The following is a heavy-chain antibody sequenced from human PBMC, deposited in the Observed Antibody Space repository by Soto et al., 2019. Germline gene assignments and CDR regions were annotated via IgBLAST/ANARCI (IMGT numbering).Heavy chain of an antibody. D-gene: IGHD2-15*01. CDR3: ARDCVVQGHAFDI. V-gene: IGHV3-21*01. J-gene: IGHJ3*02. CDR2: ISSSSSYI. CDR1: GFTFSSYS. Sequence: EVQLVESGGGLVKPGGSLRLSCAASGFTFSSYSMNWVRQAPGKGLEWVSSISSSSSYIYYADSVKGRFTISRDNAKNSLYLQMNSLRAEDTAVYYCARDCVVQGHAFDIWGQGTMVTVSS.